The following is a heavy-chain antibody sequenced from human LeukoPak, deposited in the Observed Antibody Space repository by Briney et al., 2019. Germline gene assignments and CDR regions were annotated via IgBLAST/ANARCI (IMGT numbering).Heavy chain of an antibody. Sequence: GGSLRLSCEVSGFTFSRHSMSWVRQAPGKGLEWVSSITSSSTYIYYADSVKGRFTISRDNAKNSLYLQMNSLRAEDTAVYYCARDPYSGGYGDYYYYYMDLWGQGTTVTISS. D-gene: IGHD1-26*01. J-gene: IGHJ6*03. CDR3: ARDPYSGGYGDYYYYYMDL. CDR1: GFTFSRHS. V-gene: IGHV3-21*01. CDR2: ITSSSTYI.